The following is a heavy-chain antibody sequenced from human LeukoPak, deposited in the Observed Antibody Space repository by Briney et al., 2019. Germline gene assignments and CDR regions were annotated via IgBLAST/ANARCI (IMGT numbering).Heavy chain of an antibody. CDR1: GFTFSSYD. V-gene: IGHV3-13*01. CDR3: ARGMVRGVIRYYFDY. Sequence: GGSLRLSCAASGFTFSSYDMHWVRQATGKGLEWVSAIGTAGDTYYPGSVKGRFTISRENAKNSLYLQMNSLRAGDTAVYYCARGMVRGVIRYYFDYWGQGTLDTVSS. D-gene: IGHD3-10*01. J-gene: IGHJ4*02. CDR2: IGTAGDT.